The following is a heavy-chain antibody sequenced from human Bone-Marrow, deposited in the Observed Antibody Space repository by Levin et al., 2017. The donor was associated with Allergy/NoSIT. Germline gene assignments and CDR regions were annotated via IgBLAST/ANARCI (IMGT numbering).Heavy chain of an antibody. V-gene: IGHV3-11*01. Sequence: GGSLRLSCAASGFTFSDYYMSWIRQAPGKGLEWVSYISSSGSTIYYADSVKGRFTISRDNAKNSLYLQMNSLRAEDTAVYYCAKEVNPFGGVIATLVDYWGQGTLVTVSS. J-gene: IGHJ4*02. CDR1: GFTFSDYY. CDR2: ISSSGSTI. CDR3: AKEVNPFGGVIATLVDY. D-gene: IGHD3-16*02.